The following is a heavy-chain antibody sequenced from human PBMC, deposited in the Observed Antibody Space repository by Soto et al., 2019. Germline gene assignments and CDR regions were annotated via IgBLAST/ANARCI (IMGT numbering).Heavy chain of an antibody. CDR2: MDSYTGNT. J-gene: IGHJ4*02. CDR1: GYTLSTYD. CDR3: ATGSQTLDY. V-gene: IGHV1-8*01. Sequence: QAQLVQSGAEVKKPGASVKVSCKASGYTLSTYDINWVRQAAGRGLEWMGWMDSYTGNTGYAQEFQGRLIMTRATSINAAYMELSSLQSEDTAVYFCATGSQTLDYWGQGTLVTVSS.